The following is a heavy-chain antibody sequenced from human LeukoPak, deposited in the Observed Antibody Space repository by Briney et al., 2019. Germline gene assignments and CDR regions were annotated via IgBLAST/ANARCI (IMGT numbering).Heavy chain of an antibody. J-gene: IGHJ4*02. V-gene: IGHV3-33*01. CDR3: ARARYGSGAVDY. CDR1: GFTFSSYG. Sequence: GRSLRLSCAASGFTFSSYGMHWVRQAPGKGLEWVAVIWYDGSNKYYADSVKGRFTISRDNSKNTLYLQMGSLRAEDMAVYYCARARYGSGAVDYWGQGTLVTVSS. CDR2: IWYDGSNK. D-gene: IGHD3-10*01.